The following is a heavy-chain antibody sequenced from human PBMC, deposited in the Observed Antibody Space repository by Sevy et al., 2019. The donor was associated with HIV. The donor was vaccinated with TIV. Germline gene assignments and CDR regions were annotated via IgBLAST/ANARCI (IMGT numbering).Heavy chain of an antibody. J-gene: IGHJ6*02. CDR2: IYTSGST. D-gene: IGHD3-22*01. V-gene: IGHV4-4*07. CDR3: ARAPYYYDTSGYLSALVDV. CDR1: GGSISGSFY. Sequence: SETLSLTCSVSGGSISGSFYWSWVRQPAGKGLEWIGSIYTSGSTNYNPSLMSRITMSVDTSKNQFSLRLKSVTAADTAVYYCARAPYYYDTSGYLSALVDVWGQGTTVTVSS.